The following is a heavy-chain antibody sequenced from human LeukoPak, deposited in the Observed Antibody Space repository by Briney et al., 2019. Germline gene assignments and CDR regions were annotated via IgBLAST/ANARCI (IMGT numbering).Heavy chain of an antibody. CDR1: GGSISSYY. V-gene: IGHV4-59*01. Sequence: KPSETLSLTCTVSGGSISSYYWSWIRQPPGKGLEWVGYIYYSGSTNYNPSLMSRGTISVDTSKNQFSLKLSSVTAADTAVYYCARGIRYYDFWSGQGYYYYYMDVWGKGTTVTVSS. CDR3: ARGIRYYDFWSGQGYYYYYMDV. D-gene: IGHD3-3*01. J-gene: IGHJ6*03. CDR2: IYYSGST.